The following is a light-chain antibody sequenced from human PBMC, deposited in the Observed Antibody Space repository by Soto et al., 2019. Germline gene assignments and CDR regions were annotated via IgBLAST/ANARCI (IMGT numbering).Light chain of an antibody. Sequence: QSALTQPASVSGSPGQSITISCTGTSSDVGSYNLVSWYQQHPDKAPNLMIYEGSKRPSGVSNRFSGSKSGNTASLTISGLQAEDEADYYCCSYTDSGTLVFGGGTKLTVL. CDR2: EGS. V-gene: IGLV2-23*01. CDR3: CSYTDSGTLV. J-gene: IGLJ2*01. CDR1: SSDVGSYNL.